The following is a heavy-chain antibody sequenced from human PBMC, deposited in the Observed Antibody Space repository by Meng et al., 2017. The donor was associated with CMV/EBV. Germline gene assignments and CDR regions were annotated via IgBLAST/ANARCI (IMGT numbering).Heavy chain of an antibody. V-gene: IGHV2-5*02. D-gene: IGHD5-18*01. CDR1: GFSLSTSGVG. CDR3: GGGYSYGFSY. CDR2: IYWDDDK. Sequence: QTTLKESGPTMVIATXTITLTCTLSGFSLSTSGVGVGWIRQPPGKALEWLALIYWDDDKRYSPSLKSRLTITKDTSKNQVVLTMTNMDPVDTATYYCGGGYSYGFSYWGQGTLVSVSS. J-gene: IGHJ4*02.